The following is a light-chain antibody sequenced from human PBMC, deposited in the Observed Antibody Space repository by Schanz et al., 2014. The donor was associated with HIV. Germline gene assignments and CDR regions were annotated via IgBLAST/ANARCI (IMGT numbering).Light chain of an antibody. J-gene: IGLJ3*02. V-gene: IGLV1-44*01. CDR1: SSTFRSNA. CDR3: STWDDSLNGWV. CDR2: ASN. Sequence: QSVLTQPPSASGTPGQRVTISCSGSSSTFRSNAVNWYQQVPGTAPKLIIQASNQRPSGVPDRFSGSKSGTSASLAISGLQSEDEADYFCSTWDDSLNGWVFGGGTKLTVL.